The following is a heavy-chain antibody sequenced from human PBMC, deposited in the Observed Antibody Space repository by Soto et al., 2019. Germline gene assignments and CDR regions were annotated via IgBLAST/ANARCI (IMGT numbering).Heavy chain of an antibody. Sequence: SETLSLTCTVSGGSISSDDYYWSWIRQPPGKGLEWIGYIYYSGSTYYNPSLKSRVTISVDTSKNQFSLKLSSVTAADTAVYYCARAPPLYVSMDVWGQGTTVTVSS. J-gene: IGHJ6*02. CDR3: ARAPPLYVSMDV. CDR2: IYYSGST. V-gene: IGHV4-30-4*01. CDR1: GGSISSDDYY. D-gene: IGHD2-8*01.